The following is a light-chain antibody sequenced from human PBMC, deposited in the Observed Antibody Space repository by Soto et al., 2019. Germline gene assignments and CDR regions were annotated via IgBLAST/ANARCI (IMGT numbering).Light chain of an antibody. J-gene: IGKJ1*01. CDR1: QSVSYY. CDR2: DAS. Sequence: EIWMTQSAATLSGSPGEGVTFSWRASQSVSYYLAWYQQKTVQAPRLLIYDASTRATGVPVRFSGSGHGTEFNLTISSLQSEDFGVYYCQQHKDWPGTFGQGTKVDIK. CDR3: QQHKDWPGT. V-gene: IGKV3-15*01.